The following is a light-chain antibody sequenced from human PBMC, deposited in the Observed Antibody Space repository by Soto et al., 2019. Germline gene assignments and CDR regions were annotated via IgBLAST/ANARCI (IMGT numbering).Light chain of an antibody. Sequence: QSALTQPASVSGSPGQSITISCTGTSSDVGGYNYVSWYQQHPGKAPKLMIYGVSNRPSGISYRFSGSKSGNTASLTISGLQAEDEADYYCSSYTSSNTWVFGAGTKLTVL. CDR1: SSDVGGYNY. CDR2: GVS. CDR3: SSYTSSNTWV. J-gene: IGLJ3*02. V-gene: IGLV2-14*01.